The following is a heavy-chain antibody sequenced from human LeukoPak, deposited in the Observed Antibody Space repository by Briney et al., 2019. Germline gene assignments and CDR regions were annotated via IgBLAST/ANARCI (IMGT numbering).Heavy chain of an antibody. D-gene: IGHD3-22*01. CDR2: ISGSSTYI. J-gene: IGHJ2*01. Sequence: PGGSLRLSCAASGFTFSSYSMNWVRQAPGKGLEWVSSISGSSTYIYYADSMKGRITISRDNAKNSLYLQMNSLRAEDTAVYYCARDTIIMKEVAYWYFDLWGRGTLVTVSS. CDR1: GFTFSSYS. CDR3: ARDTIIMKEVAYWYFDL. V-gene: IGHV3-21*01.